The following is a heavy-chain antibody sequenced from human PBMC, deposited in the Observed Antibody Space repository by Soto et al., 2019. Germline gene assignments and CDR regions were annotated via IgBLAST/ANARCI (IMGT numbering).Heavy chain of an antibody. J-gene: IGHJ4*01. V-gene: IGHV3-48*02. D-gene: IGHD6-25*01. Sequence: GRSLRLSCVSSGFTFSPDTMNWFRQAPGKGLEWVAHISTSGATRYYADSVKGRFTISRDNAKTSLFLQMDSLRNEDTAVYYCARFFGRGYDYWDQGTLVTVSS. CDR1: GFTFSPDT. CDR2: ISTSGATR. CDR3: ARFFGRGYDY.